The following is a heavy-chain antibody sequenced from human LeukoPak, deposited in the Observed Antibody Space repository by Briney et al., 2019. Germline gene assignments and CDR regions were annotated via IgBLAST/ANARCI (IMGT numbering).Heavy chain of an antibody. CDR1: GYTFSGYA. CDR3: ARGIWSATRVDYYLDN. Sequence: GASVKVSCKASGYTFSGYAVYWVRQAPGQRFEWMGWINAGNGHTKYSQNFQGRVTITRDSSANIVYMELSSLTSEDTAVYYCARGIWSATRVDYYLDNWGQGTLVTVSS. J-gene: IGHJ4*02. CDR2: INAGNGHT. D-gene: IGHD5-24*01. V-gene: IGHV1-3*01.